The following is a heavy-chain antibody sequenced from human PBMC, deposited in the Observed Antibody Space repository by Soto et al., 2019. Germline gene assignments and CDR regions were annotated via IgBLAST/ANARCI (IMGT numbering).Heavy chain of an antibody. CDR1: GVSLSTSKW. J-gene: IGHJ5*02. CDR3: ASVAYNSGDMGFDP. V-gene: IGHV4-4*02. CDR2: IYHSGST. D-gene: IGHD6-19*01. Sequence: PSETLSLTCAVSGVSLSTSKWWSWVRQPPGKGLQWIGEIYHSGSTNYNPSLKSRVTISVDKSKNQFSLKLSSVSAADTAVYYCASVAYNSGDMGFDPWGQGALVTVSS.